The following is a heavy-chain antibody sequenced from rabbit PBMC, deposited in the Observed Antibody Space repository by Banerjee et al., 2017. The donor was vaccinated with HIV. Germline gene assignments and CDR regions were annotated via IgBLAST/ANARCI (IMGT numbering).Heavy chain of an antibody. CDR2: IITGSGST. V-gene: IGHV1S40*01. Sequence: QSLEESGGDLVKPGASLTLTCTASGFSFSSNYWIYWVRQAPGKGLEWVGYIITGSGSTYYASWAKGRFTISKTSSTTVTLQMTSLTAADTATYFCARDAGYVGDGESLNLWGQGTLVTVS. CDR1: GFSFSSNYW. CDR3: ARDAGYVGDGESLNL. D-gene: IGHD4-2*01. J-gene: IGHJ4*01.